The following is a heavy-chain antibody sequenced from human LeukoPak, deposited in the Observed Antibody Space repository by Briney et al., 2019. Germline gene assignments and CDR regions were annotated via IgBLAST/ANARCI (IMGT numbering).Heavy chain of an antibody. D-gene: IGHD6-19*01. Sequence: GGSLRLSCAASAFSFNTYWMNWVRQAPGKGLEWVANIKKDGSEKNYVDSVEGRFTISRDNAKNSLYLQMNSLRAEDTAVYYCACDSGWLIDYWGQGTLVTVSS. CDR3: ACDSGWLIDY. CDR2: IKKDGSEK. J-gene: IGHJ4*02. CDR1: AFSFNTYW. V-gene: IGHV3-7*01.